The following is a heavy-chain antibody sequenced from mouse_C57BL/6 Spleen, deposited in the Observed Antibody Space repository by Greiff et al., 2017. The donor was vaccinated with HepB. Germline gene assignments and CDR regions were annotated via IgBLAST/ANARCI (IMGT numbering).Heavy chain of an antibody. Sequence: EVKLVQSGGGLVKPGGSLKLSCAASGFTFSDYGMHWVRQAPEKGLEWVAYISSCSSTIYYADTVKGRFTISRDNAKNTLFLQMTSLRSEDTAMYYCARGVIYYYGSYFDYWGQGTTLTVSS. CDR2: ISSCSSTI. J-gene: IGHJ2*01. CDR3: ARGVIYYYGSYFDY. CDR1: GFTFSDYG. V-gene: IGHV5-17*01. D-gene: IGHD1-1*01.